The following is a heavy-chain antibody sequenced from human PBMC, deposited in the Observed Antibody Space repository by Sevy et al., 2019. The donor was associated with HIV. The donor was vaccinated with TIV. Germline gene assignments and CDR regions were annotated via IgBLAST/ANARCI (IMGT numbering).Heavy chain of an antibody. J-gene: IGHJ3*02. D-gene: IGHD3-3*01. CDR2: ISYAGSSK. CDR1: GFNFSSYG. Sequence: GGSLRLSCAASGFNFSSYGMHWVRQAPGKGLEWVAIISYAGSSKYYADSAKGRFTISRDNSKNTLYLQINSLRTEDTAVYYCAKESGSYYDFWSGHDTFDMWGQGTVVTVSS. CDR3: AKESGSYYDFWSGHDTFDM. V-gene: IGHV3-30*18.